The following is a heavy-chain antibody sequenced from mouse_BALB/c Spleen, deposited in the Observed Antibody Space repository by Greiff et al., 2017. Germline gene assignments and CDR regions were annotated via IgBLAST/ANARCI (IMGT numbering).Heavy chain of an antibody. J-gene: IGHJ2*01. CDR1: GFSLTGYG. CDR3: ARRNYGNYGDYYFDY. D-gene: IGHD2-1*01. CDR2: IWGDGST. V-gene: IGHV2-6-7*01. Sequence: VQGVESGPGLVAPSQSLSITCTVSGFSLTGYGVNWVRQPPGKGLEWLGMIWGDGSTDYNSALKSRLSISKDNSKSQVFLKMNSLQTDDTARYHCARRNYGNYGDYYFDYWGQGTTLTVSS.